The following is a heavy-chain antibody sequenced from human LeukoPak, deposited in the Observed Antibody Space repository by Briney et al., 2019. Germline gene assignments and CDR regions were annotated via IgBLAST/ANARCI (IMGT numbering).Heavy chain of an antibody. V-gene: IGHV3-23*01. D-gene: IGHD5-18*01. CDR1: RFIFSSCA. Sequence: GGSLRLPCAASRFIFSSCAMSWVRQAPGKGLEWVSAISGSGGSTYYADSVKGRFTISRDNSKNTLYMQMNSLRAEDTAVYYCAKYTYAYYYYGLDVWGQGTTVTVSS. CDR2: ISGSGGST. J-gene: IGHJ6*02. CDR3: AKYTYAYYYYGLDV.